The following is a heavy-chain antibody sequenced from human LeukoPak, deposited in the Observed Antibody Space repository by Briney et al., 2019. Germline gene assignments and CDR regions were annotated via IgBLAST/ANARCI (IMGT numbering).Heavy chain of an antibody. V-gene: IGHV4-34*01. CDR2: INHSGST. CDR1: GGSFSGYY. Sequence: PSETLSLTCAVYGGSFSGYYWSWIRQPPGKGLEWIGEINHSGSTNYNPSLKSRVTISVDTSKNQFSLKLSSVTAADTAVYYCARDRSSSWYGNWFDPWGQGTLVTVSS. D-gene: IGHD6-13*01. J-gene: IGHJ5*02. CDR3: ARDRSSSWYGNWFDP.